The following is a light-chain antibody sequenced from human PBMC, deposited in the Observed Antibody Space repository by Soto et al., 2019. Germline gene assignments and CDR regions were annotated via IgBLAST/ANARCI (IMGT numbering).Light chain of an antibody. V-gene: IGKV3-15*01. J-gene: IGKJ3*01. CDR2: GAS. CDR1: QSVAIN. Sequence: EIVMTQSPATLSVSPGERATLSCRASQSVAINLAWYQQKPGQAPRLLIYGASTRATGIPARFSGSGSGTEFTLTINNLQSEDFAVYYCQQYNNWPPFTFGPGTKVAIK. CDR3: QQYNNWPPFT.